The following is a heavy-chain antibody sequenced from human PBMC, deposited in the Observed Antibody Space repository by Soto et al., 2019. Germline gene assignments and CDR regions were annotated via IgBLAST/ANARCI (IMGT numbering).Heavy chain of an antibody. V-gene: IGHV5-10-1*01. CDR3: ARHRSGYYPYFDY. Sequence: LGESLKISCKESGYNLANFWISWVRQMPGKGLEWVGRIDPSDSYTSYSPSFQGHVTISADKSISTAYLQWSSLKASDTAIYYCARHRSGYYPYFDYWGQGTLVTVSS. D-gene: IGHD3-22*01. J-gene: IGHJ4*02. CDR2: IDPSDSYT. CDR1: GYNLANFW.